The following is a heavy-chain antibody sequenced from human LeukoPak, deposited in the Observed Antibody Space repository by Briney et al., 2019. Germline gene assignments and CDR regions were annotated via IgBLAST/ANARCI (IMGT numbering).Heavy chain of an antibody. V-gene: IGHV1-8*03. Sequence: ASVKVSCKTSGYTFTRYDINWVRQATGQGLEWMGWMNPNGGYTGYAQKFQGRVTITRDTSKSTVYMELSSLRSEDTAVYYCARVDGSVDYWGQGTLVTVSS. CDR1: GYTFTRYD. D-gene: IGHD5-24*01. CDR2: MNPNGGYT. CDR3: ARVDGSVDY. J-gene: IGHJ4*02.